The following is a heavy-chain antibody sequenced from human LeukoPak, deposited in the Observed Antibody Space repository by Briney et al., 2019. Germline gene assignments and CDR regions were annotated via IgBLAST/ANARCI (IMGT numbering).Heavy chain of an antibody. CDR2: IYTSGST. Sequence: PSETLSLTCTVSGGSISSYYWSWIRQPPGKGLEWIGYIYTSGSTNYNPSLKSRGTISVDTSKNQFSLKLSSVTAADTAVYYCARGPDRGYSWYLDYWGQGTLVTVSS. V-gene: IGHV4-4*09. D-gene: IGHD5-18*01. CDR3: ARGPDRGYSWYLDY. J-gene: IGHJ4*02. CDR1: GGSISSYY.